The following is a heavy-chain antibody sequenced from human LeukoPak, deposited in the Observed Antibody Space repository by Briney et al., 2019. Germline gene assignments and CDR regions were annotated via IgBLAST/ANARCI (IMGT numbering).Heavy chain of an antibody. J-gene: IGHJ5*02. V-gene: IGHV4-59*01. CDR3: ARIVPAAIPDNWFDP. Sequence: PSETLSLTCTVSGGSISSYYWSWIRQPPGKGLEWIGYIYYSGSTNYNPSLKSRVTISVDTSKNQFSLKLSSVTAADTAVYYCARIVPAAIPDNWFDPWGQGTLVTVPS. D-gene: IGHD2-2*02. CDR1: GGSISSYY. CDR2: IYYSGST.